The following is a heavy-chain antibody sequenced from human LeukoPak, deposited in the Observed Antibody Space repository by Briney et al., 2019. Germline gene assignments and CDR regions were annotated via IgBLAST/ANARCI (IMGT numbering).Heavy chain of an antibody. CDR1: GGSISSGGYS. CDR2: IYHSGST. D-gene: IGHD6-13*01. J-gene: IGHJ6*02. Sequence: TLSLTCAVSGGSISSGGYSWSWIRQPPGKGLEWIGYIYHSGSTYYNPSLKSRVTISVDTSKNQFSLKLSSVIAADTAVYYCARDWGNIAAAADYYYYYGMDVWGQGTTVTVSS. CDR3: ARDWGNIAAAADYYYYYGMDV. V-gene: IGHV4-30-2*01.